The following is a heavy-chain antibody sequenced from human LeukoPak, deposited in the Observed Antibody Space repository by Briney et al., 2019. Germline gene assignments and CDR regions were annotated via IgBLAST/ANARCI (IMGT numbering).Heavy chain of an antibody. Sequence: PSETLSLTCAVYGGSFSGYYWSWIRQPPGKGLEWIGEINHSGSTNYNPSLKSRVTISVDTSKNQFSLKLSSVTAADTAVYYCARVTSRSPGHWGQGTLVTVSS. CDR1: GGSFSGYY. CDR2: INHSGST. D-gene: IGHD1-26*01. J-gene: IGHJ4*02. V-gene: IGHV4-34*01. CDR3: ARVTSRSPGH.